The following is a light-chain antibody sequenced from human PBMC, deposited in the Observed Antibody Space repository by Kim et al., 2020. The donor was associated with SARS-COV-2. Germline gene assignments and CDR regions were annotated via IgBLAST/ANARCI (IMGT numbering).Light chain of an antibody. CDR2: DAS. Sequence: DIQMTQSPSSLSASVGDRVTITCQASQDIYNYLNWYQHKPGKAPKLLIYDASNLEVGVPPRFSGSGSGTDFTFNISSLQPEDIATYYCQQYGNLWTFGQGTKVDIK. V-gene: IGKV1-33*01. CDR3: QQYGNLWT. CDR1: QDIYNY. J-gene: IGKJ1*01.